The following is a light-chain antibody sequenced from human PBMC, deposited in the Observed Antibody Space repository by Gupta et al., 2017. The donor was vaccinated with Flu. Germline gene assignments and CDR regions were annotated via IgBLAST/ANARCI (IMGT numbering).Light chain of an antibody. V-gene: IGLV3-21*02. CDR1: NIGSKS. CDR3: QVWYSSSDHVV. J-gene: IGLJ2*01. CDR2: DNS. Sequence: SYVLTQPPSVSVAPGQTARFSCGVNNIGSKSVHWYQQKPGQAPVLVVYDNSDRPSGIPERFSGSNSGNTATLTISRVEAGDEADYYCQVWYSSSDHVVFGGGTKLTVL.